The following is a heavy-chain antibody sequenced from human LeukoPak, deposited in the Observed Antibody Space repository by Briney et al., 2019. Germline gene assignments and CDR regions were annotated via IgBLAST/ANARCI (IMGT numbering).Heavy chain of an antibody. D-gene: IGHD3-3*01. Sequence: SGGSLRLSCAASGFTFSNYAMNWVRQAPGKGLEWVSSISSSSSYIYYADSVKGRFTISRDNAKNSLYLQMNSLRAEDTAAYYCARDRRSGWGQGTLVTVSS. CDR3: ARDRRSG. CDR1: GFTFSNYA. V-gene: IGHV3-21*01. J-gene: IGHJ4*02. CDR2: ISSSSSYI.